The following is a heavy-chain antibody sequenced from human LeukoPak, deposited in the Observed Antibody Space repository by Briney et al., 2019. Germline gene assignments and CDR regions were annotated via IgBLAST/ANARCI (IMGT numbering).Heavy chain of an antibody. D-gene: IGHD6-25*01. V-gene: IGHV1-69*13. Sequence: SVKVSCKASGGTFRTFAISWVRQAPGQGLEWMGGIIPIFGIPDSAQKFQGRLTITADESTTTAYMELSSPRSDDTAIYYCGLSGNYYYYYMDVWGKGTTVTISS. CDR1: GGTFRTFA. J-gene: IGHJ6*03. CDR2: IIPIFGIP. CDR3: GLSGNYYYYYMDV.